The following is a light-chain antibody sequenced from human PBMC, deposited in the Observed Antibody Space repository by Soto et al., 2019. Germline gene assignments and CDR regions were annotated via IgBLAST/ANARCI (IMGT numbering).Light chain of an antibody. Sequence: DIVMTQSPLTLSVSPGERATLSCRASQSVSSSYLVWYQQKPGQAPRLLIYGASSRATGIPDRFSASGSGTDFTLTISRLEPEDFAVYYCHQYGSSPTWTFGQGTKVDIK. CDR1: QSVSSSY. V-gene: IGKV3-20*01. CDR3: HQYGSSPTWT. CDR2: GAS. J-gene: IGKJ1*01.